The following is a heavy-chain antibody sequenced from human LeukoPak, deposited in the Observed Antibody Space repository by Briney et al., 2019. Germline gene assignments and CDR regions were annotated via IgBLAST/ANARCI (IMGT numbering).Heavy chain of an antibody. CDR3: ARDRLDSSGYAHDY. J-gene: IGHJ4*02. V-gene: IGHV3-21*01. D-gene: IGHD3-22*01. Sequence: GGSLRLSCAASGFTFSSCAMNWVRQAPGKGLEWVSSISSSSSYIYYADSVKGRFTISRDNAKNSLYLQMNSLRAEDTAVYYCARDRLDSSGYAHDYWGQGTLVTVSS. CDR2: ISSSSSYI. CDR1: GFTFSSCA.